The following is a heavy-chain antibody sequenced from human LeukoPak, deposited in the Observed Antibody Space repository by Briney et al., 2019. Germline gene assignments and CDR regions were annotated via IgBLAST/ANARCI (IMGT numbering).Heavy chain of an antibody. Sequence: PGRCLRLSRAASGFTLSTTATGSARQDPRNGLEWVSGIRVGADYTYYADSVKGRFTISRDRTNNTRYLHMNPLRTGDTAISHCAKEKKSGGWPIDHWGQGALVTVSS. CDR1: GFTLSTTA. V-gene: IGHV3-23*01. J-gene: IGHJ4*02. D-gene: IGHD6-19*01. CDR3: AKEKKSGGWPIDH. CDR2: IRVGADYT.